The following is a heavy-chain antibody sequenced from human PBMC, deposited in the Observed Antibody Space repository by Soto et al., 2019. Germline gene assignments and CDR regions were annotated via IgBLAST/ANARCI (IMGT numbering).Heavy chain of an antibody. Sequence: XXSLRLPCAASRFTFTSYAMHWVRQAPGKGLEYASAXSSNGXTKYSANSVKGXFTISRDXXKNTTYLKMDSLRDEDMVVYYCARASRSYSFDYWGKGTMVTGYS. V-gene: IGHV3-64*01. J-gene: IGHJ4*02. D-gene: IGHD3-16*02. CDR1: RFTFTSYA. CDR3: ARASRSYSFDY. CDR2: XSSNGXTK.